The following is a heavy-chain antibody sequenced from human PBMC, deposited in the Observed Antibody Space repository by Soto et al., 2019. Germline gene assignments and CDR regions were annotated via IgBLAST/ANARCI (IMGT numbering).Heavy chain of an antibody. J-gene: IGHJ4*02. CDR1: GGTLTNFINYP. V-gene: IGHV1-69*06. CDR3: ARRDTGGFLLYFDN. CDR2: IVPNIGTV. Sequence: QMQLVQSGAEVKKPGSSVKVSCKASGGTLTNFINYPINWVRQAPGQGLEWMGGIVPNIGTVNYAQKFQGRVTITADKSTGTAYMELSSLRSDDTALVYCARRDTGGFLLYFDNWGQGTLVTVSS. D-gene: IGHD2-8*02.